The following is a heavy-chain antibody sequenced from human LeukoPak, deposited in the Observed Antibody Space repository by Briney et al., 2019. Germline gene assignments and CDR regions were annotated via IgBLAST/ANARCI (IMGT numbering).Heavy chain of an antibody. CDR3: AREGSSSFDY. V-gene: IGHV6-1*01. J-gene: IGHJ4*02. Sequence: SQTLSLTCALSGDSVSSNSAAWNWIRQSPSGGLEWLGRTYYRSKWYYDYAVSVTSRITINPDTSKNQFSLHLNSVTPEDTAVYHCAREGSSSFDYWGQGTLVTVSS. D-gene: IGHD3-10*01. CDR1: GDSVSSNSAA. CDR2: TYYRSKWYY.